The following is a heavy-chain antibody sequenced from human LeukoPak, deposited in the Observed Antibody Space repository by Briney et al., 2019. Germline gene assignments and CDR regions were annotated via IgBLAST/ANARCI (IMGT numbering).Heavy chain of an antibody. Sequence: PSETLSLTCAVYGGSSSGYYWSWIRQPPGKGLEWIGEINHSGSTNYNPSLKSRVTISVDTSKNQFSLKLSSVTAADTAVYYCARWVGGYSYGSRAIRSFDYWGQGTLVTVSS. D-gene: IGHD5-18*01. J-gene: IGHJ4*02. CDR1: GGSSSGYY. CDR2: INHSGST. V-gene: IGHV4-34*01. CDR3: ARWVGGYSYGSRAIRSFDY.